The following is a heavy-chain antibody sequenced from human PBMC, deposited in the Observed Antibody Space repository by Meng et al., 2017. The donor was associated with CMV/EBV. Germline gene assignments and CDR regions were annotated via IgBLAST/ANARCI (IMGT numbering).Heavy chain of an antibody. J-gene: IGHJ6*02. CDR2: IYYSGST. CDR3: ARGVGMATINYYGMDV. Sequence: GSLRLSCTVSGGSISSYYWSWIRQPPGKGLEWIGYIYYSGSTNYNPSLKSRVTISVDTSKNQFSLKLSSVTAADTAVYYCARGVGMATINYYGMDVWGQGTTVTVSS. V-gene: IGHV4-59*01. D-gene: IGHD5-24*01. CDR1: GGSISSYY.